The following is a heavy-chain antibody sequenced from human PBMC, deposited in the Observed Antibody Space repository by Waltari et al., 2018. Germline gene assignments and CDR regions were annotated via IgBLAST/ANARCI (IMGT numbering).Heavy chain of an antibody. Sequence: QLQLQESGPGLVKPSETLSLTCTVSGGPISSSSYYWGWISQPPGKGLEWSGSIYYSRRNYYNPSLRNRVTISVDTSKNQFSLQLSSVTAADTAVYYCARGTYYYGSGSYSTVDYCGQGTLVTVSS. J-gene: IGHJ4*02. V-gene: IGHV4-39*07. CDR3: ARGTYYYGSGSYSTVDY. CDR2: IYYSRRN. CDR1: GGPISSSSYY. D-gene: IGHD3-10*01.